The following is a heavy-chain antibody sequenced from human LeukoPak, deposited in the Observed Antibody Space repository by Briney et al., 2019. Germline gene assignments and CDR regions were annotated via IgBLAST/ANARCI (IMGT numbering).Heavy chain of an antibody. J-gene: IGHJ4*02. D-gene: IGHD3-9*01. CDR2: ISYDGSNK. CDR1: GFTFTSYA. Sequence: GGSLRLSCAASGFTFTSYAMHWVRQAPGKGLEWVAVISYDGSNKYYADSVKGRFTISRDNSKNTLYLQMNSLRAEDTAVYYCAREGASYYDILTGYYRYWGQGTLVTVPS. CDR3: AREGASYYDILTGYYRY. V-gene: IGHV3-30-3*01.